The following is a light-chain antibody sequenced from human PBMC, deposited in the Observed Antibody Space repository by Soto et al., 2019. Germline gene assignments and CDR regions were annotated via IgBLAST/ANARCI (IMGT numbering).Light chain of an antibody. V-gene: IGKV3-11*01. CDR3: QQRIDWPPLT. CDR1: QNINNY. Sequence: EIVLTQSPATLSLSPGDTATLSCRASQNINNYLAWYQQKPGQAPRLLIYDASNRATGIPQRFSGRGSGTDFTLTISSLEPEDFAVYYCQQRIDWPPLTFGGGTNVEVK. J-gene: IGKJ4*01. CDR2: DAS.